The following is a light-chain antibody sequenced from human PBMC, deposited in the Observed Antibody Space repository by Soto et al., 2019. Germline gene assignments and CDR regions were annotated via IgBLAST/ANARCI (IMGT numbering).Light chain of an antibody. CDR1: QSVSTN. J-gene: IGKJ4*01. Sequence: ETVMTQSPVTLSVSPGERATLSCRASQSVSTNLAWYQQKPGQAPRLLIYGASTRATVVPARFSGSGSGTEFTLTISSLQSEDFAVYFCHQYNNWPVTFGGGTKVEIK. CDR2: GAS. V-gene: IGKV3-15*01. CDR3: HQYNNWPVT.